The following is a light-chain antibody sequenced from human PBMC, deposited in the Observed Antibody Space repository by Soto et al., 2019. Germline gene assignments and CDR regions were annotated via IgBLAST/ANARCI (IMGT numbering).Light chain of an antibody. V-gene: IGKV1-9*01. CDR1: QPISNY. CDR3: QQRSNSLT. J-gene: IGKJ4*01. Sequence: DIQLTQSPSFLSASVGDRVTITCRASQPISNYLAWYQQKPGKAPELLIYSASTLQSGVPSRFSGSGGGSWTEFSLTIRALQPDDFATYYCQQRSNSLTFGGGTKVEI. CDR2: SAS.